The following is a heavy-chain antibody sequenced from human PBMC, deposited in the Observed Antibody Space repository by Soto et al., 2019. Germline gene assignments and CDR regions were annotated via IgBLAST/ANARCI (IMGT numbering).Heavy chain of an antibody. J-gene: IGHJ4*02. CDR3: ARLLDYDFWSGYYLFDY. CDR1: GYTFTSYG. CDR2: ISAYNGNT. Sequence: QVQLVQSGAEVKKPGASVKVSCKASGYTFTSYGISWVRQAPGQGLEWMGWISAYNGNTNYAQKLQGRVTMTTDTPTSTAYMELRSLRSDATAVYYCARLLDYDFWSGYYLFDYWGQGTLVTVSS. V-gene: IGHV1-18*01. D-gene: IGHD3-3*01.